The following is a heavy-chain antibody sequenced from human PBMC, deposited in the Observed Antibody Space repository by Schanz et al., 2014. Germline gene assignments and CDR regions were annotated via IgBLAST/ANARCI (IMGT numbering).Heavy chain of an antibody. CDR3: ARKVVATIGGYYDN. J-gene: IGHJ4*02. CDR1: GFTFSSYS. V-gene: IGHV3-74*02. Sequence: EVQLVESGGGLVQPGGSLRLSCAASGFTFSSYSMNWVRQAPGKGLVWVARINSVGSNTDYADSVRGRFTISRDNAENTLFLQMNSLRAEDTAVYYCARKVVATIGGYYDNWGQGTLVIVSS. CDR2: INSVGSNT. D-gene: IGHD5-12*01.